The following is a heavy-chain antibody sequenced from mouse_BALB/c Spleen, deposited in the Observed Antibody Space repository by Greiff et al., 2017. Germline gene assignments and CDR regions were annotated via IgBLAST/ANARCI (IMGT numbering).Heavy chain of an antibody. J-gene: IGHJ4*01. D-gene: IGHD2-4*01. V-gene: IGHV14-3*02. Sequence: EVKLVESGAELVKPGASVKLSCTASGFNIKDTYMHWVKQRPEQGLEWIGRIDPANGNTKYDPKFQGKATITADTSSNTAYLQLSSLTSEDTAVYYCAREDYDYYYYAMDYWGQGTSVTVSS. CDR3: AREDYDYYYYAMDY. CDR2: IDPANGNT. CDR1: GFNIKDTY.